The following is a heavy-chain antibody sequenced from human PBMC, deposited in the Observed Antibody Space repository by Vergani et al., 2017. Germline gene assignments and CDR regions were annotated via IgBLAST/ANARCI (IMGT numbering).Heavy chain of an antibody. CDR1: GDSMMRSHYY. V-gene: IGHV4-39*02. Sequence: QLQLQESGPGLVKPSETLSLTCTVSGDSMMRSHYYWGWIRQSPGRGLEWIGSISSSGSTYYNPSLKSRVTMSVDTSKNHLSLRVTSMTAADTAVYFCARPVGPSAIADGYHIWGQGTMVTVSS. CDR2: ISSSGST. J-gene: IGHJ3*02. D-gene: IGHD3-10*01. CDR3: ARPVGPSAIADGYHI.